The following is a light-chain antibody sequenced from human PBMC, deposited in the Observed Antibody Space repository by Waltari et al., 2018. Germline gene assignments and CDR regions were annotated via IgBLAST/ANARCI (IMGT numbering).Light chain of an antibody. J-gene: IGLJ3*02. V-gene: IGLV6-57*03. CDR1: SGSIASDY. CDR2: DDN. CDR3: QSYDYTKPEV. Sequence: FILTQPHSVSESPGRTVTISCTRSSGSIASDYVQWYQQRPGSAPTSIIYDDNQRPSGVPARFSAANDSSANHASLPIAGLMPEDEADYYCQSYDYTKPEVFGGGTKLTVL.